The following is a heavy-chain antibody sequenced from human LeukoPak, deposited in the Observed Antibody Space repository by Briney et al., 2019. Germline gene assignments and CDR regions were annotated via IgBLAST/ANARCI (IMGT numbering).Heavy chain of an antibody. CDR1: GFTFTSYA. V-gene: IGHV3-23*01. D-gene: IGHD1-1*01. J-gene: IGHJ2*01. CDR2: IRGGGEDT. Sequence: GGSLRLSCAASGFTFTSYAMSWIRQAPGKGLEWVSAIRGGGEDTYYPDSVKGRFTISRDNSKNTLYLQMNSLRAEGTAIYYCAKPRAMTTGVGRYFDLWGRGTLVTVSS. CDR3: AKPRAMTTGVGRYFDL.